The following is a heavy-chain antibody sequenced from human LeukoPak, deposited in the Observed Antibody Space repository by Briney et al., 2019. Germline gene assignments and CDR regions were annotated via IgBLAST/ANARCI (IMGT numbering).Heavy chain of an antibody. Sequence: GGSLRLSCTTSGFTFGDYAVSWVRQAPGKGLEWVGFIRSEVYGGTIVYAASVKGRFTISRDDSKSIAYLQMNSLKTEDTAVYYCTPTYDRGGYHPFYFDNWGQGTLVTVSS. V-gene: IGHV3-49*04. CDR3: TPTYDRGGYHPFYFDN. J-gene: IGHJ4*02. D-gene: IGHD3-22*01. CDR1: GFTFGDYA. CDR2: IRSEVYGGTI.